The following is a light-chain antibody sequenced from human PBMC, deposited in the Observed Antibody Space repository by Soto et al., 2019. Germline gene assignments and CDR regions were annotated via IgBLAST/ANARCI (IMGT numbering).Light chain of an antibody. CDR3: QQYNSLHT. V-gene: IGKV1-5*03. Sequence: DIQMTQSPSTLSASVGDRVTITCRASQSISSWLAWYQQKPGKAPKLLIYKASSLESGVPSRFSGSGSGTEFTLTISSLQPDDFATYYCQQYNSLHTFGQGTKLKIK. CDR2: KAS. CDR1: QSISSW. J-gene: IGKJ2*01.